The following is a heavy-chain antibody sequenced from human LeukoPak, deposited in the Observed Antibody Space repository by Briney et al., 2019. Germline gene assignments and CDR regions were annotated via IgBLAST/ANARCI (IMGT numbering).Heavy chain of an antibody. CDR3: ARQIAYYYDSSGYYTTDY. V-gene: IGHV3-33*07. CDR1: GFTFSKSW. D-gene: IGHD3-22*01. CDR2: IYYDGSDK. J-gene: IGHJ4*02. Sequence: PGGSLRLSCAASGFTFSKSWMTWVRQAPGKGLEWVAIIYYDGSDKYYADSVKGRFTISRDNSKDTLYLQMNSLRAEDTAVYYCARQIAYYYDSSGYYTTDYWGQGTLVTVSS.